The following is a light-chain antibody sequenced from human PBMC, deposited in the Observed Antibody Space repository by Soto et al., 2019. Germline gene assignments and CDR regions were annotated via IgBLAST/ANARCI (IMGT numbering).Light chain of an antibody. V-gene: IGKV1-5*03. J-gene: IGKJ1*01. CDR2: KAS. Sequence: DIQMTQSPSTLSASVGDRVTITCRASQSITIRLAWFQQKPGKAPSLLIYKASTLQSGVPSRFSGSGSGTDFTLTISNLQPGDFATYYCQQYASQWTFGQGTKVEIK. CDR1: QSITIR. CDR3: QQYASQWT.